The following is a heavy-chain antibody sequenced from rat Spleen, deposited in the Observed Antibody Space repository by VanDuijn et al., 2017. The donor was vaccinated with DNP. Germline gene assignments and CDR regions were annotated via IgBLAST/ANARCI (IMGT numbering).Heavy chain of an antibody. D-gene: IGHD1-2*01. CDR2: ISSGGDT. Sequence: VQLKESGPGLAQPSQTLSLTCTVSGYSLTSYGVSWARQPPGKGLEWIATISSGGDTFYNSDFKSRLSFSTDTSKNQVFLKMDSLQTEDTAIYFCAGGGSHIYPFTYWGQGTLVTVSS. J-gene: IGHJ3*01. CDR3: AGGGSHIYPFTY. V-gene: IGHV2S12*01. CDR1: GYSLTSYG.